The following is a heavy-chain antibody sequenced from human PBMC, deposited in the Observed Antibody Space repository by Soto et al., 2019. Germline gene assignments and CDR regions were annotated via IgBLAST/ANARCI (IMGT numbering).Heavy chain of an antibody. CDR1: GFTFSRDG. D-gene: IGHD1-7*01. CDR3: AKDRRAGGNYGFYSDF. V-gene: IGHV3-23*01. CDR2: SSATGAGT. J-gene: IGHJ4*02. Sequence: PGGSLRLSCVASGFTFSRDGMTWVRQAPGKGLEWVSFSSATGAGTYYADSVKGRFTISRDNSKNTLYLQMTSLRADDTAVYYCAKDRRAGGNYGFYSDFWGQGALVTVSS.